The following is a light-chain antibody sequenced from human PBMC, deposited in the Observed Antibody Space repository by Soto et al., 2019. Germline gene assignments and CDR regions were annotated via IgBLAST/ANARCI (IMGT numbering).Light chain of an antibody. J-gene: IGLJ1*01. CDR1: SSDVGSYNL. CDR3: CSYAGSSSPHV. Sequence: QSVLTQPASVSGSPGQSITISCTGTSSDVGSYNLVSWYQQHPGKAPKLMIYEGSKRPSGVSNRFSGSKSGNTASLTISGLQAEDEADYSCCSYAGSSSPHVSGTGTKVTVL. CDR2: EGS. V-gene: IGLV2-23*01.